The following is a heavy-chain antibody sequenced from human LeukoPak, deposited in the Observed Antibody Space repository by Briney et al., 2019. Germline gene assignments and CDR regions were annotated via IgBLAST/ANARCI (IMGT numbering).Heavy chain of an antibody. J-gene: IGHJ5*02. Sequence: SQTLSLTCTVSGGSISSDIYYWSWIRQPAGKGLEWIGRIYMSGNTNYNLSLKSRLTISVDTSKNQFSLRLSSVTAADTAVYYCAGTRRYCSGGSCYNWFDPWGQGTLVTVSS. V-gene: IGHV4-61*02. D-gene: IGHD2-15*01. CDR2: IYMSGNT. CDR1: GGSISSDIYY. CDR3: AGTRRYCSGGSCYNWFDP.